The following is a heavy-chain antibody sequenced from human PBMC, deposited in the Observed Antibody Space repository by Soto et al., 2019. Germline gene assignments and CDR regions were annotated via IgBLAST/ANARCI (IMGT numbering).Heavy chain of an antibody. V-gene: IGHV4-31*03. CDR1: GGSISSGGYY. CDR2: IYYSGST. Sequence: PSETLSLTCTVSGGSISSGGYYWSWIRQHPGKGLEWIGYIYYSGSTYYNPSLKSRVTISVDTSKNQFSLKLSSVTAADTAVYYCAGGTSGREWNFDYWGQGTLVTVSS. D-gene: IGHD1-26*01. J-gene: IGHJ4*02. CDR3: AGGTSGREWNFDY.